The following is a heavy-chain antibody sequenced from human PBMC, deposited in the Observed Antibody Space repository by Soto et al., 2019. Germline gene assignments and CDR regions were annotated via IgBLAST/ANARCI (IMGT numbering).Heavy chain of an antibody. D-gene: IGHD3-22*01. Sequence: SETLSLTCTVSGGSLSSSSYYWGWIRQPPGKGLEWIGSIYYSGSTYYNPSLKSRVTISVDTSKNQFSLKLSSVTAADTAVYYCAGAEYYYDSSGYYHPYYYYGMDVWGQGTTVTVSS. CDR1: GGSLSSSSYY. CDR2: IYYSGST. V-gene: IGHV4-39*01. J-gene: IGHJ6*02. CDR3: AGAEYYYDSSGYYHPYYYYGMDV.